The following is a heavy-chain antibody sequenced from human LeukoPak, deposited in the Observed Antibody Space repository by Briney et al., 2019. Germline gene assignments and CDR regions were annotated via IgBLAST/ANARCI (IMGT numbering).Heavy chain of an antibody. V-gene: IGHV3-7*01. J-gene: IGHJ4*02. CDR2: INQDGSEK. CDR1: GFTFSNYW. CDR3: ARDLQLLRVTYYFDY. Sequence: GGSLRLSCAASGFTFSNYWMTWVRQAPGKGLEWVANINQDGSEKYYVDSVKGRFTISRDNAKNSLYLQMNSLRAEDTAVYYCARDLQLLRVTYYFDYWGQGTLVTVSS. D-gene: IGHD2-15*01.